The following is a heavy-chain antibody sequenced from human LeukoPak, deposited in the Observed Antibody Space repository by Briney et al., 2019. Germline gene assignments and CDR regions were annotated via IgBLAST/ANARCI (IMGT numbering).Heavy chain of an antibody. Sequence: ASVKVSCKASGYTFTGYYMHWVRQAPGQGLEWMGWINPNSGGTNYAQKFQGRVTMTRDTSISTAYMELSRLRSDDTAVYYCARDGTVVRKRRFDYWGQGTLVTVSS. CDR2: INPNSGGT. V-gene: IGHV1-2*02. CDR1: GYTFTGYY. CDR3: ARDGTVVRKRRFDY. J-gene: IGHJ4*02. D-gene: IGHD4-23*01.